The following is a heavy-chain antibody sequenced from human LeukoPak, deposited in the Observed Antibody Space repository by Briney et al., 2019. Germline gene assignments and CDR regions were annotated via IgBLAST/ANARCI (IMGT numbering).Heavy chain of an antibody. CDR2: IIPIFVTA. Sequence: SVKVSCKASGGTFSSYAITWVRQAPGQGLEWMGGIIPIFVTANYAQTFQGRITITADESTRTAYMELSRLRSDDTAVYYCARVGEYYYDSSGYSRWGQGTLVTVSS. CDR1: GGTFSSYA. V-gene: IGHV1-69*13. CDR3: ARVGEYYYDSSGYSR. D-gene: IGHD3-22*01. J-gene: IGHJ4*02.